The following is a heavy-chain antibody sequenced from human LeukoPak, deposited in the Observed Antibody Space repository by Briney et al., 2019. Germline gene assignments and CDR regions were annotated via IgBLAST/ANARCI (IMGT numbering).Heavy chain of an antibody. Sequence: SVKVSCKASGGTFSSYTISWVRQAPGQGLEWMGRIIPILGIANYAQKFQGRVTITADKSTSTAYMELSSLRSENTAVYYCAREGIETMRAVFDYWGQGTLVTVSS. D-gene: IGHD3-22*01. CDR3: AREGIETMRAVFDY. CDR1: GGTFSSYT. CDR2: IIPILGIA. V-gene: IGHV1-69*04. J-gene: IGHJ4*02.